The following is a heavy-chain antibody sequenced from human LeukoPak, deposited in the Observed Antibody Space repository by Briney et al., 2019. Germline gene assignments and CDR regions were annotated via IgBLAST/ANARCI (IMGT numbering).Heavy chain of an antibody. J-gene: IGHJ3*02. CDR2: KYFSGSA. Sequence: PSETLSLTCNVSGVSVSDGRYYWTWIRQRPGKGLEWIGYKYFSGSAKYNPSLKSRLTISIDSSRNTSSLQLSSVTAADTATYYCATPYCSTISCLDVFNMWGQGTRVTVSS. CDR3: ATPYCSTISCLDVFNM. D-gene: IGHD2-2*01. CDR1: GVSVSDGRYY. V-gene: IGHV4-31*03.